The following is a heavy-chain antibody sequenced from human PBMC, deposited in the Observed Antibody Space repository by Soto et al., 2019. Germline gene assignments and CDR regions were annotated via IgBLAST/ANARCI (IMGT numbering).Heavy chain of an antibody. CDR1: GFTFSMSA. CDR2: TGLNGRTT. CDR3: ATVHSTSRSFDY. V-gene: IGHV3-23*01. J-gene: IGHJ4*02. Sequence: GGSLRLSCAASGFTFSMSAMTWVRQAPGKGLEWVSTTGLNGRTTYYADSVKGRFTVSRDNSKNTLDLHMSSLRAEDTAVYYCATVHSTSRSFDYWGQGTLVTVSA. D-gene: IGHD6-6*01.